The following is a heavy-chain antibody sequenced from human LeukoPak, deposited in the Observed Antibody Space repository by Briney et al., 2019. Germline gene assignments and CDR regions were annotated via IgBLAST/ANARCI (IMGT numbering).Heavy chain of an antibody. D-gene: IGHD5-24*01. CDR3: ARAGRDGYNLRIHAFDI. CDR1: GGSISSYY. J-gene: IGHJ3*02. V-gene: IGHV4-59*01. CDR2: IYYSGST. Sequence: SETLSLTCTVSGGSISSYYWSWIRQPPGKGLEWIGYIYYSGSTNYNPSRKSRVTISVDTSKNQFSLKLSSVTAADTAVYYCARAGRDGYNLRIHAFDIWDQGTMVTVSS.